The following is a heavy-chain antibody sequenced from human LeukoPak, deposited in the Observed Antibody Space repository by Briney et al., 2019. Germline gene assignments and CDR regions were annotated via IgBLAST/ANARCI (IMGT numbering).Heavy chain of an antibody. CDR1: GYTFTGYY. CDR3: ASRGSFDYYYYYMDV. J-gene: IGHJ6*03. V-gene: IGHV1-2*02. CDR2: INPNSGGT. Sequence: GASVTVSCKASGYTFTGYYLHWVRQAPGQGGEWMGWINPNSGGTNYAQKFQGRVTMTRDTSISTAYMELSRLRSDDTAVYYCASRGSFDYYYYYMDVWGKGTTVTVSS. D-gene: IGHD1-26*01.